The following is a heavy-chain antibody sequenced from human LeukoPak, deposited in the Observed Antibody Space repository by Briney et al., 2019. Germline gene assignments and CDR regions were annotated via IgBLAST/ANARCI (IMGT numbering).Heavy chain of an antibody. J-gene: IGHJ6*02. Sequence: ASVKVSCKASGYTFTGYHMHWVRQAPGQGLEWMGWIDPNTGATKYAQKFEGRVSMTRDTSISTAYMEVSSLRSADTAVYFCARLGVARWMVVTYYYYGMDVWGQGTTVTVSS. CDR1: GYTFTGYH. V-gene: IGHV1-2*02. D-gene: IGHD6-19*01. CDR2: IDPNTGAT. CDR3: ARLGVARWMVVTYYYYGMDV.